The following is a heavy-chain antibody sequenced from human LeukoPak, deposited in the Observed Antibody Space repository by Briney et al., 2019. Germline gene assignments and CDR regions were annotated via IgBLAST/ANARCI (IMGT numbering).Heavy chain of an antibody. Sequence: PSETLSLTCAVYGGSFSGYYWSWIRQPPGKGLEWIGEINHSGSTNYNPSLKSRVTISVDTSKNQFSLKLSSVTAADTAVYYCARTPTQLMVYAIHHYMDVWGKGTTVTVSS. CDR2: INHSGST. V-gene: IGHV4-34*01. D-gene: IGHD2-8*01. CDR1: GGSFSGYY. J-gene: IGHJ6*03. CDR3: ARTPTQLMVYAIHHYMDV.